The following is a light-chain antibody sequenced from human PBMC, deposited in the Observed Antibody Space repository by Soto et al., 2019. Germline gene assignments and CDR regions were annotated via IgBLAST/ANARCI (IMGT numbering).Light chain of an antibody. CDR1: NSDVGGYDR. CDR3: CSSVGGPIWV. V-gene: IGLV2-23*02. Sequence: QSALTQPASVSGSPGQSITISCTGTNSDVGGYDRVSRYQQHPGKAPTLMIYEVNKRPSGVSNRFSGSKSGNTASLTISGLQAEDEADYYCCSSVGGPIWVFGGGIKLTVL. CDR2: EVN. J-gene: IGLJ3*02.